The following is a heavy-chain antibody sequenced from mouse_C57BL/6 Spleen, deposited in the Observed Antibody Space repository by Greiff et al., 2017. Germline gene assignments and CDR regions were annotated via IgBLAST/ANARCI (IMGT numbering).Heavy chain of an antibody. J-gene: IGHJ3*01. CDR2: ISDGGSYT. V-gene: IGHV5-4*03. CDR1: GFTFSSYA. CDR3: ASLVFAY. Sequence: EVKLVESGGGLVKPGGSLKLSCAASGFTFSSYAMSWVRQTPEKRLEWVATISDGGSYTYYPDNVKGRFTISRDNAKNNLYLQMSHLKSEDTAMYYCASLVFAYWGQGTLVTVSA.